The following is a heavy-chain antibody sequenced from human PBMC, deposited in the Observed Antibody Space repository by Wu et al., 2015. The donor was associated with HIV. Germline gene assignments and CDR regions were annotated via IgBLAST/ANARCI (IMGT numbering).Heavy chain of an antibody. CDR3: ARPYSGYAYDVFDI. V-gene: IGHV1-69*12. CDR2: IIPIFGKA. CDR1: GDTFSTST. J-gene: IGHJ3*02. D-gene: IGHD5-12*01. Sequence: QVHLVQSGAEVKKPRSSVKVSCKASGDTFSTSTFTWVRQTPGQGLQWMGGIIPIFGKAHYARRLQGKVTITADESTNTVYMELRSLKSEDTAIYYCARPYSGYAYDVFDIWGQGTVVFVSS.